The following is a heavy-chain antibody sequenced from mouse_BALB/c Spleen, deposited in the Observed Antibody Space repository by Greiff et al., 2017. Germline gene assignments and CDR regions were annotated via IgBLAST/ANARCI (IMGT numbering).Heavy chain of an antibody. CDR2: INPGSGGT. CDR3: ARSGDGYFYYFDY. D-gene: IGHD2-3*01. V-gene: IGHV1-54*01. CDR1: GYAFTNYL. J-gene: IGHJ2*01. Sequence: VQLQQSGAELVRPGTSVKVSCKASGYAFTNYLIEWVKQRPGQGLEWIGVINPGSGGTNYNEKFKGKATLTADKSSSTAYMQLSSLTSDDSAVYFCARSGDGYFYYFDYWGQGTTLTVSS.